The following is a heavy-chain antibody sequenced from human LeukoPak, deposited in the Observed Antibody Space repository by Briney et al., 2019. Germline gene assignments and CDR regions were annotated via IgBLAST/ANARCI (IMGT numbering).Heavy chain of an antibody. Sequence: PGGSLRLSCAASGFTFSSYEMNWVRRARGRGLAWVSYFSGSGVTMYYADSVKGRFTISREDAKNSLYLQMNSLRAEDTAVYYCAREDIRLDYFDYWGQGTLVTVSS. CDR3: AREDIRLDYFDY. V-gene: IGHV3-48*03. D-gene: IGHD6-19*01. J-gene: IGHJ4*02. CDR2: FSGSGVTM. CDR1: GFTFSSYE.